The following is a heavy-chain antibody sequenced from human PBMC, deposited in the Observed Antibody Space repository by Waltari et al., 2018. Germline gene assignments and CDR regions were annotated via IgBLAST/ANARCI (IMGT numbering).Heavy chain of an antibody. CDR2: IVGGGSQS. V-gene: IGHV3-23*04. J-gene: IGHJ4*02. CDR1: GFSFHSYD. CDR3: AKEYGIVGTYDY. Sequence: EVQLVESGGGLVQPGGSLKLSCRGSGFSFHSYDLDWVRQAPGKGLEWVSSIVGGGSQSNYGDSVKGRFVSSRDNSKNMIYLQMSSLRPEDTAVYYCAKEYGIVGTYDYWGQGTLVTVSS. D-gene: IGHD1-1*01.